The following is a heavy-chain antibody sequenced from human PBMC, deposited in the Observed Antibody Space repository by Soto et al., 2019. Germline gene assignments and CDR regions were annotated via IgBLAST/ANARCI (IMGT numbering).Heavy chain of an antibody. D-gene: IGHD1-26*01. Sequence: PGESLKISCKGSGYSFTSYWIGWVRQMPGKGLEWMGIIYPGDSDTRYSPSFQGQVTISADKSISTAYLQWSSLKASDTAMYYCARLYISEVHSASVDAFDIWGQGTMVTVSS. CDR2: IYPGDSDT. CDR1: GYSFTSYW. J-gene: IGHJ3*02. CDR3: ARLYISEVHSASVDAFDI. V-gene: IGHV5-51*01.